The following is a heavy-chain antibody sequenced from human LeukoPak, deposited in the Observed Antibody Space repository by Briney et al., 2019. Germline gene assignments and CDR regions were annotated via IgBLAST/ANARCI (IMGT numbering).Heavy chain of an antibody. CDR1: GGSISSSSYY. CDR2: IYYSGST. V-gene: IGHV4-39*07. D-gene: IGHD4-11*01. CDR3: ARGLGGV. Sequence: SETLSLTCIVSGGSISSSSYYWGWIRQPPGKGLEWIGSIYYSGSTYYNPSLKSRVTISVDTSKNQFSLKLSSVTAADTAVYYCARGLGGVGGQGTLVTVSS. J-gene: IGHJ4*02.